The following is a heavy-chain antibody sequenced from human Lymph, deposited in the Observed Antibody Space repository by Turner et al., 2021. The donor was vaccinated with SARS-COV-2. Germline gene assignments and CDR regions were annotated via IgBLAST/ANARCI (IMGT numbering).Heavy chain of an antibody. CDR1: GFTFSSYA. V-gene: IGHV3-30-3*01. Sequence: QVQLVESGGGVVQPGRSLRLSCAASGFTFSSYAMHWVRQAPGKGLEWVAVISYDGSNKYYADSVKGRFTISRDNSKNTLNLQMNSLRAEDTAVYYCARVGIAVAGMDWYFDLWGRGTLVTVSS. D-gene: IGHD6-19*01. J-gene: IGHJ2*01. CDR3: ARVGIAVAGMDWYFDL. CDR2: ISYDGSNK.